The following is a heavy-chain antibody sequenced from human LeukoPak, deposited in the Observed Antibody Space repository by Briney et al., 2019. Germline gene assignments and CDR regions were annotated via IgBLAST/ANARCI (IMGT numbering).Heavy chain of an antibody. V-gene: IGHV3-23*01. CDR3: AKGFDTMVRGVSGFDY. CDR2: ISGSGGST. J-gene: IGHJ4*02. D-gene: IGHD3-10*01. CDR1: GFTFSSYA. Sequence: AGGSLRLSCAASGFTFSSYAMSWVRQAPGKGLEWVSAISGSGGSTYYADSVKGRFTISRDNSKNTLYLQMNSLRAEDTAVYYCAKGFDTMVRGVSGFDYWGQGTLVTVSS.